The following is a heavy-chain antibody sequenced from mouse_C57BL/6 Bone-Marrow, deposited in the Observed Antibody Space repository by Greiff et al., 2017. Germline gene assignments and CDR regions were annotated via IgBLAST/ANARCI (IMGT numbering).Heavy chain of an antibody. CDR1: GFNIKDDY. D-gene: IGHD2-4*01. Sequence: VQLKQSGAELVRPGASVKLSCTASGFNIKDDYMHWVKQRPEQGLEWIGWIDPENGGTEYASKFQGKATITADTSSNTAYLQLSSLTSEDTAVYYCTTGYDYDRAWFAYWGQGTLVTVSA. V-gene: IGHV14-4*01. J-gene: IGHJ3*01. CDR3: TTGYDYDRAWFAY. CDR2: IDPENGGT.